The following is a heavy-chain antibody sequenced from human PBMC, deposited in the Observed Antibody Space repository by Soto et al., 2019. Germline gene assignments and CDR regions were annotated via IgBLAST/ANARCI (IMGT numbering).Heavy chain of an antibody. CDR3: ARGSGYDRAYYYYCGMDV. CDR1: GGTFSSYA. V-gene: IGHV1-69*01. CDR2: IIPIFGTA. J-gene: IGHJ6*02. Sequence: QVQLVQSGAEVKKPGSSVKVSCKASGGTFSSYAISWVRQAPGQGLEWMGGIIPIFGTANYAQKFQGRVTITADESTSTAYMELSSLRSEDTAVYHCARGSGYDRAYYYYCGMDVWGQGTTVTVSS. D-gene: IGHD5-12*01.